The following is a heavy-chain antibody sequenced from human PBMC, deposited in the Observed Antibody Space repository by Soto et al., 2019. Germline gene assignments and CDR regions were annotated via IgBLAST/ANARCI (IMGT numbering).Heavy chain of an antibody. CDR1: GESFSGYY. J-gene: IGHJ5*02. V-gene: IGHV4-34*01. CDR3: ARGTAYCSGGSCYNWFDP. D-gene: IGHD2-15*01. Sequence: PSETLSLTCAVSGESFSGYYFNWIRQPPGKGLEWIGEINYSGSTHYSPSLKSRVTISVDTAKNQFSLKLTSVTAADTAVYYCARGTAYCSGGSCYNWFDPWGQGTLVTVSS. CDR2: INYSGST.